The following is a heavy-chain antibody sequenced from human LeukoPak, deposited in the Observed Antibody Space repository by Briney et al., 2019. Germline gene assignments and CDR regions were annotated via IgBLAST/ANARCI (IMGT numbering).Heavy chain of an antibody. Sequence: GGSLRLSCEGSAFTFSSYWMSWVRQAPGKGLEWVANIKQDGGQKFYVDSVKGRFTISRDNAKNSLYLQMNSLRAEDTAVYYCARGDYYGSGTYYHDAFDIWGQGTMVTVSS. D-gene: IGHD3-10*01. CDR1: AFTFSSYW. CDR3: ARGDYYGSGTYYHDAFDI. V-gene: IGHV3-7*03. CDR2: IKQDGGQK. J-gene: IGHJ3*02.